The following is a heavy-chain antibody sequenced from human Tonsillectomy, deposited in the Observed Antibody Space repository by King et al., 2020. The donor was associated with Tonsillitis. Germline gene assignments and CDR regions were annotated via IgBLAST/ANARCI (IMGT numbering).Heavy chain of an antibody. CDR2: ISHSGNT. Sequence: VQLQESGPGLAKPSGTLSLTCAVSGGSLTGNYYWGWVRQPPGRGMEWIGEISHSGNTHYTPSLKSRVTLSLDQSKNEFSLNLNSLTAADTAVYFCATVVTYCGGGSRHNWFDSWGRGTLVSVSS. CDR1: GGSLTGNYY. V-gene: IGHV4-4*02. J-gene: IGHJ5*01. D-gene: IGHD2-15*01. CDR3: ATVVTYCGGGSRHNWFDS.